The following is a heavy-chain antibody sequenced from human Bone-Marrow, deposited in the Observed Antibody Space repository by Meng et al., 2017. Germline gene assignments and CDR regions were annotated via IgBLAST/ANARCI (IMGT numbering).Heavy chain of an antibody. Sequence: VRIQQWGAGLVTPSASLSLPCAGYGVSFSGYYWSWIRQPPGKGLEWIGEINHSGSTNYNPSLKSRVTISVDTSKNQFSLTLSSVTAADTAVYSCARGTRPLLFQHWGQGTLVTVSS. V-gene: IGHV4-34*01. J-gene: IGHJ1*01. CDR3: ARGTRPLLFQH. CDR1: GVSFSGYY. D-gene: IGHD1-1*01. CDR2: INHSGST.